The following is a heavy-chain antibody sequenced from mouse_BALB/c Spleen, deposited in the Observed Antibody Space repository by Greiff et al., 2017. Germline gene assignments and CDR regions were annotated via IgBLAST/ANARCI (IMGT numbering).Heavy chain of an antibody. CDR1: GFTFSSYA. D-gene: IGHD2-1*01. V-gene: IGHV5-6-5*01. CDR3: ARREANGNYDWYFDV. Sequence: EVQGVESGGGLVKPGGSLKLSCAASGFTFSSYAMSWVRQTPEKRLEWVASISSGGSTYYPDSVKGRFTISRDNARNILYLQMSSLRSEDTAMYYCARREANGNYDWYFDVWGAGTTVTVSS. CDR2: ISSGGST. J-gene: IGHJ1*01.